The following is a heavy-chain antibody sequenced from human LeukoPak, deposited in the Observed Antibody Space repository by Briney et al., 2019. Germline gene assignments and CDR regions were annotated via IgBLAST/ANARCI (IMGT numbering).Heavy chain of an antibody. CDR2: ISGSGGGR. CDR1: GFTFSSYA. D-gene: IGHD3-16*01. J-gene: IGHJ6*03. CDR3: AKGVDASGIYYYFYMDV. Sequence: PGGSLRLSCAASGFTFSSYAMSWVRQAPGKGLEWASGISGSGGGRYYADSVKGRFTISRDNSKNTLYLQMNNLRAEDTAVYYCAKGVDASGIYYYFYMDVWGKGTTVTVSS. V-gene: IGHV3-23*01.